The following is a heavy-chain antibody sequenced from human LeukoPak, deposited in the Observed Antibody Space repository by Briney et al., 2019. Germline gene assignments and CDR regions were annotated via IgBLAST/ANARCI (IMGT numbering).Heavy chain of an antibody. Sequence: GASVKVSCKASGYTLTGYYLHWVRQAPGQGLEGMGWLNPNTGATHSAHKFQGRITMTRDTTNSTAYMDLSHLRSDGTAVYYCARDRVGSGWPRPYYFEVWGQGTLVTVSS. CDR2: LNPNTGAT. J-gene: IGHJ4*02. V-gene: IGHV1-2*07. CDR1: GYTLTGYY. D-gene: IGHD6-19*01. CDR3: ARDRVGSGWPRPYYFEV.